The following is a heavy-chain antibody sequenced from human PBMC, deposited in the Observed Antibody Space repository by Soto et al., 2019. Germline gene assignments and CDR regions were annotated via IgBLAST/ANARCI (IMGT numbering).Heavy chain of an antibody. D-gene: IGHD4-17*01. V-gene: IGHV4-34*01. CDR1: GGSFSGYY. CDR2: INHSGST. CDR3: ARGLSDGHYGDYEWFDT. Sequence: SETLSLTCAVYGGSFSGYYWSWVRQPPGKGLEWIGEINHSGSTNYNPSLKSRVTISVDTSKNQFSLKLSSVTAADTAVYYCARGLSDGHYGDYEWFDTWRQGPLGTACS. J-gene: IGHJ5*02.